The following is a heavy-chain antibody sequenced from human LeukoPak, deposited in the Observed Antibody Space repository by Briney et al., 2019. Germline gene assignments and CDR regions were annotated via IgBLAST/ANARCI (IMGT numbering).Heavy chain of an antibody. Sequence: GASVKVSCKASGYTFTGYYMHWVRQAPGQGLEWMGWINPNSGGTNYAQKFQGRVTMTRDTPISTAYMELSRLRSDDTAVYYCARAYCWGDCYSREFDYWGQGTLVTVSS. D-gene: IGHD2-21*01. CDR3: ARAYCWGDCYSREFDY. CDR2: INPNSGGT. CDR1: GYTFTGYY. V-gene: IGHV1-2*02. J-gene: IGHJ4*02.